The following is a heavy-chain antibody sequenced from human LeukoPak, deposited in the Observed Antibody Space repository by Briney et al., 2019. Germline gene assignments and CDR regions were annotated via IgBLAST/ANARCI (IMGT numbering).Heavy chain of an antibody. V-gene: IGHV3-9*01. CDR3: AKDIWYYYDSSGYYSG. J-gene: IGHJ3*01. CDR1: GFTFDDYA. CDR2: ISWNSGSI. D-gene: IGHD3-22*01. Sequence: PGRSLRLSCAASGFTFDDYAMHWVRHAPGKGLEWVSGISWNSGSIGYADSVKGRFTISRDNAKNSLYLQMNSLRAEDTALYYCAKDIWYYYDSSGYYSGWGQGTMVTVSS.